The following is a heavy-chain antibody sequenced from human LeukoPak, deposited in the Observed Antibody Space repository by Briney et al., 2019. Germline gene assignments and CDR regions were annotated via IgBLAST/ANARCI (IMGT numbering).Heavy chain of an antibody. CDR3: ARDPLLGYYYYYYGMDV. D-gene: IGHD2-15*01. V-gene: IGHV1-2*06. J-gene: IGHJ6*02. CDR2: INPNSGGT. Sequence: ASVKVSCKASGYTFTVYYMHWVRQAPGQGLEWMGRINPNSGGTNYAQKFQGRVTMTRDTSISTAYMELSRLRSDDTAVYYCARDPLLGYYYYYYGMDVWGQGTTVTVSS. CDR1: GYTFTVYY.